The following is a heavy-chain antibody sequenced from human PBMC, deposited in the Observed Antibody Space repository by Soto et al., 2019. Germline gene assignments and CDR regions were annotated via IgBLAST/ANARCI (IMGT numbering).Heavy chain of an antibody. CDR3: ARDKSPYSSGWHNRHFDY. V-gene: IGHV3-30-3*01. Sequence: QVQLVESGGGVVQPGRSLRLSCAASGFTFSSYAMHWVCQAPGKGLEWVAVMSYDGSNKYYADSVKGRFTISRDNSKNTLYLQMNGLRAEDTAVYYCARDKSPYSSGWHNRHFDYWGQGTLVTVSS. CDR2: MSYDGSNK. J-gene: IGHJ4*02. CDR1: GFTFSSYA. D-gene: IGHD6-19*01.